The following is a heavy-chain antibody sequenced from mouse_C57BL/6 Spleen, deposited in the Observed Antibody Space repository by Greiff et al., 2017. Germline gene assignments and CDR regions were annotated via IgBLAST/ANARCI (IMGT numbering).Heavy chain of an antibody. CDR2: IDPENGDT. CDR3: TTLLWLRRGFAY. Sequence: VQLQQSGAELVRPGASVKLSCTASGFNIKDDYMHWVKQRPEQGLEWIGWIDPENGDTESASKFQGKATITADTSSNTAYLQLSSLTSEDTAVYYCTTLLWLRRGFAYWGQGTLVTVSA. CDR1: GFNIKDDY. D-gene: IGHD2-2*01. J-gene: IGHJ3*01. V-gene: IGHV14-4*01.